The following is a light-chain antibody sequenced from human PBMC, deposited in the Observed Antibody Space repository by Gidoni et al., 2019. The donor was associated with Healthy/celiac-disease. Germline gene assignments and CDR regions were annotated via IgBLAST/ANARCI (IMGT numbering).Light chain of an antibody. Sequence: DIQMTQSPSSLSASGGDRVTITCQASQDISNYLNWYQQKPGKAPKLLIYYASNLETGVPSRFSGSGSGTDFTFTISSLHPEDIATYYCQQYDNLPMYTFGQGTKLEIK. CDR1: QDISNY. CDR2: YAS. V-gene: IGKV1-33*01. J-gene: IGKJ2*01. CDR3: QQYDNLPMYT.